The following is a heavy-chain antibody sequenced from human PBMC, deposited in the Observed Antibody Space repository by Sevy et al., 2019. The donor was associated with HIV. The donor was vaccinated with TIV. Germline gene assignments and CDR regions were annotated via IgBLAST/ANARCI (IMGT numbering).Heavy chain of an antibody. CDR3: AKSTVGATTGGGAFDI. J-gene: IGHJ3*02. V-gene: IGHV3-9*01. Sequence: GGSLRLSCAASGFTFDDYAMYWVRQAPGKGLEWVSGISWNSGSIGYADSVKGRFTISRDNAKNSLYLQMNSLRAEDTALYYCAKSTVGATTGGGAFDIWGQGTMVTVSS. D-gene: IGHD1-26*01. CDR2: ISWNSGSI. CDR1: GFTFDDYA.